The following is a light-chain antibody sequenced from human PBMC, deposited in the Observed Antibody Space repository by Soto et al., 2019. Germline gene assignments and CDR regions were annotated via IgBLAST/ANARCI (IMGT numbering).Light chain of an antibody. J-gene: IGLJ3*02. Sequence: QTVVTQEPSFSVSPGGTVTLTCGLSSGSLSTGYYPSWYQQTPGQAPRTLIYNTNTRSSWVPDRFSGSILGNKAALTITGAQADDESDYYCVLYMGSGIWVFGGGTKLTVL. CDR2: NTN. V-gene: IGLV8-61*01. CDR3: VLYMGSGIWV. CDR1: SGSLSTGYY.